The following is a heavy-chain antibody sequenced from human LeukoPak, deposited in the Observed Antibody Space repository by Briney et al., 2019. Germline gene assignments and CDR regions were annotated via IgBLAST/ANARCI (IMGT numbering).Heavy chain of an antibody. CDR1: GGSISSYY. CDR3: AREEIAATGYNWFDL. D-gene: IGHD6-13*01. CDR2: IYYSGST. V-gene: IGHV4-59*12. Sequence: PSETLSLTCTVSGGSISSYYWSWIRQPPGKGLEWIGYIYYSGSTNYNPSLKSRVTMSVDTSKNQFSLKPSSVTAADTAVYYCAREEIAATGYNWFDLWGQGTLVTVSS. J-gene: IGHJ5*02.